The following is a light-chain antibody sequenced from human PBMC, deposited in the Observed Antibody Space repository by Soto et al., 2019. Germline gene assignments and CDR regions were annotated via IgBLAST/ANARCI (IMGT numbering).Light chain of an antibody. V-gene: IGKV3-15*01. J-gene: IGKJ1*01. CDR2: SAS. CDR1: QSVSNY. CDR3: QQCNNWPRT. Sequence: ETVLPQSPGTLSLSPGESATLSCRASQSVSNYFAWYQQKPGQAPRLLMYSASTRAAGIPVRFSGSGSGTEFTLTISSLQSEDFAVYYCQQCNNWPRTFGQGTKVDI.